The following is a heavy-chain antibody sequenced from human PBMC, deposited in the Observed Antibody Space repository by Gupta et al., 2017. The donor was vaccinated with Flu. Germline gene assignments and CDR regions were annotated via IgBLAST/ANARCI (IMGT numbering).Heavy chain of an antibody. V-gene: IGHV5-51*03. CDR1: GYSFTSYW. Sequence: EVQLVQSGAEVKKPGESLKISCKGSGYSFTSYWIGWVRQMPGKGLEWMGIIYPGDSDTRYRPSFQGQVTISADKSISTAYLQWSSLKASDTAMYYCARDTAMVTSYYYGMDVWGQGTTVTVAS. J-gene: IGHJ6*02. CDR3: ARDTAMVTSYYYGMDV. D-gene: IGHD5-18*01. CDR2: IYPGDSDT.